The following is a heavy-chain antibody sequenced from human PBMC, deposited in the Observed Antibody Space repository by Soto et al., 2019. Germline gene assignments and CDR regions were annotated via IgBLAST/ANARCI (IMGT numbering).Heavy chain of an antibody. D-gene: IGHD6-6*01. J-gene: IGHJ6*02. CDR2: IYPGDSDT. CDR1: GYSFSSYW. CDR3: AIVIAARRYYYYGMDV. V-gene: IGHV5-51*01. Sequence: PGESLKISCKGSGYSFSSYWSGWVRQMPGKGLEWMGIIYPGDSDTRYSPSFQGQVTISADKSISTAYLQWSSLKASDTAMYYCAIVIAARRYYYYGMDVWGQGTTVTVSS.